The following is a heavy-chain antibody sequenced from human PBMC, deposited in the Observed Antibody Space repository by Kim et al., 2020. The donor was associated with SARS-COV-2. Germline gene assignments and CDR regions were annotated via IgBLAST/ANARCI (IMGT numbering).Heavy chain of an antibody. D-gene: IGHD3-10*01. Sequence: GTTSYAQKFQGRVTMTRDTSTSKVYMELSSLRSEDTAVYYCARGIGDPPSAWGQGTLVTVSS. CDR3: ARGIGDPPSA. V-gene: IGHV1-46*01. CDR2: GTT. J-gene: IGHJ4*02.